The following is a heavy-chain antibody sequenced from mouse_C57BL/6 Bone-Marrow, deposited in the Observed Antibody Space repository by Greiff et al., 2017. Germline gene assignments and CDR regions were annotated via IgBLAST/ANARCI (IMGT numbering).Heavy chain of an antibody. CDR3: AREFPYYYGSSLDY. D-gene: IGHD1-1*01. Sequence: VKLQQSGAELVRPGTSVTVSCKASGYAFTNYLIEWVKHRPGQGLEWIGVLNPGSGGTNYKEKFKGKATLTADKSSSTAYMQLSSLTSEDSAVYFCAREFPYYYGSSLDYWGQGTTLTVSS. J-gene: IGHJ2*01. CDR1: GYAFTNYL. V-gene: IGHV1-54*01. CDR2: LNPGSGGT.